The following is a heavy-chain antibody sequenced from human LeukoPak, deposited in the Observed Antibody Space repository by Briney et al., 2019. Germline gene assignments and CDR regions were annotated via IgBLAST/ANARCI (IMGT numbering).Heavy chain of an antibody. CDR1: GYSISSSNW. CDR2: IYYSGST. J-gene: IGHJ4*02. D-gene: IGHD4-17*01. CDR3: ARNTPSYGDYVFDY. Sequence: SETLSLTCAVSGYSISSSNWWGWIRQPPVKGLEWIGYIYYSGSTYYNPSLKSRVTMSVDTSKNQFSLKLSSVTAVDTAVYYCARNTPSYGDYVFDYWGQGTLVTVSS. V-gene: IGHV4-28*01.